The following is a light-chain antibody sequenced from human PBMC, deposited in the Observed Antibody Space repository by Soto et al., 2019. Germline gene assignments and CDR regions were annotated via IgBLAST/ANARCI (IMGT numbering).Light chain of an antibody. CDR1: QSIAGY. CDR3: QQSYSTPYT. CDR2: ATS. J-gene: IGKJ2*01. V-gene: IGKV1-39*01. Sequence: DIQMTQSPSSLSASVGDRVTITCRASQSIAGYLNWYQQKPGEAPKLLIYATSTLQSGVPSRFSGSGSGADYTLTISSLQPEDFATYYCQQSYSTPYTFGQGTKLEIK.